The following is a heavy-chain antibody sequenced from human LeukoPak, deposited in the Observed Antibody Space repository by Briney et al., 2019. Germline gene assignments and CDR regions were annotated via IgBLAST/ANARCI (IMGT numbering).Heavy chain of an antibody. Sequence: SQTLSLTCTVSGGSISSGGYYWSWIRQHPGKGLEWIGYIYYSGSTYYNPSLKSRVTISVDTSKNQFSLKLSSVTAADTAVYYCARDREYYGSGSPGAFDIRGQGTMVTVSS. J-gene: IGHJ3*02. D-gene: IGHD3-10*01. V-gene: IGHV4-31*03. CDR3: ARDREYYGSGSPGAFDI. CDR2: IYYSGST. CDR1: GGSISSGGYY.